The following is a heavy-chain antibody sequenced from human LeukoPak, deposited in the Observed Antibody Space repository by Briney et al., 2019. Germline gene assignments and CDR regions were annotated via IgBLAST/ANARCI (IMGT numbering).Heavy chain of an antibody. V-gene: IGHV5-51*01. CDR1: GYSFTSYW. D-gene: IGHD2-15*01. CDR3: ARHALYCSGGSCHFDI. Sequence: GESLKISCKGSGYSFTSYWIGWVRQMPGKGLEWMGIIYPGDSDTRYSPSFQGQFTISADKSISTAYLLWSSLKASDTAMYYCARHALYCSGGSCHFDIWGQGTMVTVSS. J-gene: IGHJ3*02. CDR2: IYPGDSDT.